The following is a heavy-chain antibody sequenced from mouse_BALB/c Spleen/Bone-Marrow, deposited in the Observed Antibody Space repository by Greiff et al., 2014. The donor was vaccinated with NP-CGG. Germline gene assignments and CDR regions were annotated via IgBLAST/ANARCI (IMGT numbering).Heavy chain of an antibody. D-gene: IGHD1-1*01. V-gene: IGHV5-6-3*01. J-gene: IGHJ2*01. CDR3: ARDGSSYEGNYFDY. CDR1: GFTFSSYG. Sequence: EVQRVESGGGLVQPGGSLKLSCAASGFTFSSYGMSWVRQTPDKRLELVATINSNGGSTYYPDSVKGRFTISRDNAKNTLYLQTSSLKSEDTAMYYCARDGSSYEGNYFDYWGQGTTLTVSS. CDR2: INSNGGST.